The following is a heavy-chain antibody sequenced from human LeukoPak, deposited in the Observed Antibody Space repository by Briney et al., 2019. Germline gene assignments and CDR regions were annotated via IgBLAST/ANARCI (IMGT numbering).Heavy chain of an antibody. Sequence: SETLSLTCTVSGGSISSGSYYWSWIRQPAGKGLEWIGRIYTSGSTNYNPSLKSRVTISVDTSKNQFSLKLSSVTAADTAVYYCATDTISFTSYNMDVWGKGTTVTISS. V-gene: IGHV4-61*02. J-gene: IGHJ6*03. D-gene: IGHD3-9*01. CDR2: IYTSGST. CDR3: ATDTISFTSYNMDV. CDR1: GGSISSGSYY.